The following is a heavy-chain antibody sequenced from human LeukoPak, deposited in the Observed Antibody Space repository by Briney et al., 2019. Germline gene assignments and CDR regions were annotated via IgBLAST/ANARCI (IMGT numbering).Heavy chain of an antibody. CDR1: GFTFSRCW. J-gene: IGHJ6*02. CDR3: ASLYGMDV. CDR2: IKQDGSEK. Sequence: PGGSLRLSCAASGFTFSRCWMSWVRQAPGKGLEWVANIKQDGSEKYYVDSVKGRFTISRDNAKNSLYLQMNSLRAEDTAVYYCASLYGMDVWGQGTTVTVSS. V-gene: IGHV3-7*03.